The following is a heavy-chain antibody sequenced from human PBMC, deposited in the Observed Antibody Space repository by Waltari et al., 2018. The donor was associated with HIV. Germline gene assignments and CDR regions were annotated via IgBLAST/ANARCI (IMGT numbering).Heavy chain of an antibody. Sequence: QVLLLESGPRLVKSSETLSLTCPVSASSISRPYYFGWICQAPGKGLEWIGSIYRSGTTYYNPSFKTRVTISVNMSKNQYSLKLSSLTAADTAVYYCARDQDYYDSSGYTSYAFDIWGRGTMIIVSS. CDR1: ASSISRPYY. J-gene: IGHJ3*02. CDR2: IYRSGTT. D-gene: IGHD3-22*01. V-gene: IGHV4-38-2*02. CDR3: ARDQDYYDSSGYTSYAFDI.